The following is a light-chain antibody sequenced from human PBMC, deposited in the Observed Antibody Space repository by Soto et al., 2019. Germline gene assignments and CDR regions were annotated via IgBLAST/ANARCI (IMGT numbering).Light chain of an antibody. CDR2: GAS. CDR3: QQYNNWPIT. V-gene: IGKV3-15*01. CDR1: QSVLSN. Sequence: EIVMTQSPSTLSVSPGERATLSYRASQSVLSNLAWYQQKPGQAPRLLIYGASTRATGIPARFSGSGSGTEFTLTISSLQSEDFAVYYCQQYNNWPITFGQGKRLENK. J-gene: IGKJ5*01.